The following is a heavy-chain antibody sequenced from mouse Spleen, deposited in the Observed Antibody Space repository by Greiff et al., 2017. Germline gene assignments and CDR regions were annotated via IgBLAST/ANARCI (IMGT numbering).Heavy chain of an antibody. CDR2: INPNNGGT. CDR1: GYTFTDYN. V-gene: IGHV1-18*01. D-gene: IGHD2-5*01. Sequence: VQLQQSGPELVKPGASVKIPCKASGYTFTDYNMDWVKQSHGKSLEWIGDINPNNGGTIYNQKFKGKATLTVDKSSSTAYMELRSLTSEDTAVYYCARKDYSNYPYAMDYWGQGTSVTVSS. CDR3: ARKDYSNYPYAMDY. J-gene: IGHJ4*01.